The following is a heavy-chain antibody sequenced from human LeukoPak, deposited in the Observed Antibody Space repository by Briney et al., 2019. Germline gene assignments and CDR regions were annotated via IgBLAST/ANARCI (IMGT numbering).Heavy chain of an antibody. Sequence: SETLSLTCTVSGGSITTSSYYWGWIRQPPGKGLEWIGIIYYSGSTYYNPSLKGRVTIFVDTSKNQFSLKLSSVTAADTAVYYCARAFRARYFDLWGRGTLVTVSS. J-gene: IGHJ2*01. CDR2: IYYSGST. CDR3: ARAFRARYFDL. CDR1: GGSITTSSYY. V-gene: IGHV4-39*01. D-gene: IGHD2/OR15-2a*01.